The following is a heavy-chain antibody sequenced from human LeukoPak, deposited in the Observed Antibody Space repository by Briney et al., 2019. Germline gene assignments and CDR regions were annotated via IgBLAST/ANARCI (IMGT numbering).Heavy chain of an antibody. CDR1: GFTFSSYS. CDR2: ISSSSSYI. D-gene: IGHD3-3*01. V-gene: IGHV3-21*01. J-gene: IGHJ4*02. Sequence: GGSLRLSCAASGFTFSSYSMNWVRQAPGKGLEWVSSISSSSSYIYYADSVKGRFTISRDNAKNSLYLQMNSLRAEDTAVYYCARDASDYDFWSVYSYYFDYWGQGTLVTVSS. CDR3: ARDASDYDFWSVYSYYFDY.